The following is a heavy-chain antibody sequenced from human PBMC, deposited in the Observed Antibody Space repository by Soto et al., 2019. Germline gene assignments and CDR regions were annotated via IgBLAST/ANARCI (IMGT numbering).Heavy chain of an antibody. CDR1: GYTLTDLS. CDR3: ATSSTVGGVKPPDY. CDR2: YDPEYGET. J-gene: IGHJ4*02. V-gene: IGHV1-24*01. Sequence: QVQLVQSGAEVKKPGASVKVSCRISGYTLTDLSMYWVRQAPGKGLEWMGGYDPEYGETFYAQKFQGRVSMTEDTSTDPAYMELSSLRSEDTAVYYCATSSTVGGVKPPDYWGQGTLVTVSS. D-gene: IGHD3-16*01.